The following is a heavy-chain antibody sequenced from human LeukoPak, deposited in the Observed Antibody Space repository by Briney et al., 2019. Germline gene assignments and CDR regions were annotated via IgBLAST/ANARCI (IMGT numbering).Heavy chain of an antibody. D-gene: IGHD1-26*01. CDR1: GGSFSGYY. Sequence: SETLSLTCAVYGGSFSGYYWSWIRQPPGKGLEWIGEINHSGSTNYNPSLKSRVTISVDMSKNQFSLKLSSVTAADTAVYYCARGSGRSLDYWGQGTLVTVSS. J-gene: IGHJ4*02. CDR3: ARGSGRSLDY. CDR2: INHSGST. V-gene: IGHV4-34*01.